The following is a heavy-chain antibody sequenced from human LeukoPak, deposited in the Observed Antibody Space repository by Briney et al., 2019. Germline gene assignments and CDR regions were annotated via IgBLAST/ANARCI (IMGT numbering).Heavy chain of an antibody. Sequence: GGSLGLSCAASGFTFSGYYMSWIRQAPGKGLEWVTYISSSGAYRNHADSVKGRFTISRDNAKNSLYLQMNSLRAEDTAIYYCAREITVAGKEGAFDIWGPGTMLTVSS. CDR2: ISSSGAYR. CDR3: AREITVAGKEGAFDI. CDR1: GFTFSGYY. J-gene: IGHJ3*02. D-gene: IGHD6-19*01. V-gene: IGHV3-11*05.